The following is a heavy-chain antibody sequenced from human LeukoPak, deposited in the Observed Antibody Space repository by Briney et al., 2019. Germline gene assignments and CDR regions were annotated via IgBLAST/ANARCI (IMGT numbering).Heavy chain of an antibody. Sequence: GGSLRLSCAASGFIVSGDFMSWVRQAPGKGLEWVSVIYSDGSTYYADSVKGRFTISRDNSKNTLYLQMNSLRAEDTAVYYCARDLMRVAVAGLFVDWGQGTLVTVSS. D-gene: IGHD6-19*01. V-gene: IGHV3-66*02. J-gene: IGHJ4*02. CDR3: ARDLMRVAVAGLFVD. CDR1: GFIVSGDF. CDR2: IYSDGST.